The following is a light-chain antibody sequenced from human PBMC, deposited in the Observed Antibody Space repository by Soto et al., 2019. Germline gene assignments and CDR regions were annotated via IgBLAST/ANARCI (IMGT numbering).Light chain of an antibody. CDR1: ESVSSN. V-gene: IGKV3-15*01. CDR2: GAS. J-gene: IGKJ5*01. Sequence: EVVMTQSPATLSVSPGERATLSCRASESVSSNLAWYQQRPGQAPRLVIYGASTRATGIPARFSGGGSGAEFTLTISSLHSEDFAVYYCQQYNSWPPITFGQGTRLEIK. CDR3: QQYNSWPPIT.